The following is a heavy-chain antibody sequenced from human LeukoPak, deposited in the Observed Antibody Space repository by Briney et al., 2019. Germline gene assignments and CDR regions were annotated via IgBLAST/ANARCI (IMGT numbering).Heavy chain of an antibody. J-gene: IGHJ4*02. V-gene: IGHV4-59*01. Sequence: SETLSLTCTVSGGSISNYFWSWIRQPPGKGLEWIGYIYYSGSTNYNPSLKRRVTISVDTSKNQFSLKLSSVTAADTAVYYCARPHRYSGYDSVYFDYWGQGTLVTVSS. CDR3: ARPHRYSGYDSVYFDY. CDR1: GGSISNYF. D-gene: IGHD5-12*01. CDR2: IYYSGST.